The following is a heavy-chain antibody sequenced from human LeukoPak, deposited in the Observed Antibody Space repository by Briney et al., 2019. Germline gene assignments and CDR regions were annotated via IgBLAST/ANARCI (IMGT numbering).Heavy chain of an antibody. V-gene: IGHV3-15*07. CDR3: AREDPKWLRGFDY. CDR2: IKSETDGGTT. J-gene: IGHJ4*02. D-gene: IGHD5-12*01. Sequence: GGSLRLSCAASGFTFSSAWMNWVRQAPGKGLEWVGRIKSETDGGTTDYAAPVKGTFTISRDNSKNTLYLQMNSLRAEDTAVYYCAREDPKWLRGFDYWGQGTLVTVSS. CDR1: GFTFSSAW.